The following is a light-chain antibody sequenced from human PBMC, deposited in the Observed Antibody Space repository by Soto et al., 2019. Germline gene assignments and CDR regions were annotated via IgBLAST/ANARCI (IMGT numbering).Light chain of an antibody. Sequence: EIVMTQSPGTLSVSPGERATLSCRASQSIASNLAWYQQKPGQPPRLLIYGASTRATGIPARFSGSGSGTEFTLTISSLQSEDFAVYFCQQYSIWPLTFGGGTKVEIK. J-gene: IGKJ4*01. CDR2: GAS. V-gene: IGKV3-15*01. CDR3: QQYSIWPLT. CDR1: QSIASN.